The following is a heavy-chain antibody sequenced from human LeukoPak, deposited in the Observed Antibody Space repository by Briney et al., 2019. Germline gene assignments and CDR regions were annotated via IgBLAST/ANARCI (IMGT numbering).Heavy chain of an antibody. J-gene: IGHJ5*01. CDR3: ARQDGLWVGDLGGWFDF. V-gene: IGHV4-4*09. D-gene: IGHD3-10*01. Sequence: SETLSLTCTVSGTSMSRHYWSWLRQSAGLGLEWLGYISTTGSTTYNPSLEGRVTMSEDTSQNQLSLTPSSVTAADTAVYFCARQDGLWVGDLGGWFDFWGQGIQVTVSS. CDR1: GTSMSRHY. CDR2: ISTTGST.